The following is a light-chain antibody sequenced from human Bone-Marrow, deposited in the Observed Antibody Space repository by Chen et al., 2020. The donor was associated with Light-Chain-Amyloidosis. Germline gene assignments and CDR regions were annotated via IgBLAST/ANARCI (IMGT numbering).Light chain of an antibody. CDR3: QQYNSWT. CDR2: KAV. V-gene: IGKV1-5*03. CDR1: QSIGTW. J-gene: IGKJ1*01. Sequence: KLFYSSSTLSASVGYRVTITCRASQSIGTWLAWYQQKPGKAPKLLIYKAVSLESGVPSRFSGSGSGTEFTLTISGLQPDDFATYYCQQYNSWTFGQGTKVEIK.